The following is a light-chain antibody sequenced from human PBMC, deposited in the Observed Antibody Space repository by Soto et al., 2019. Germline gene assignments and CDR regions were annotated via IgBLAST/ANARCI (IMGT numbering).Light chain of an antibody. CDR3: LSHTKSFTYV. V-gene: IGLV2-14*03. Sequence: QSALTQPASVSGSPGQSITISCTGTNSDVGTYNFVSWYQLHPGKAPRLLINVVSNRHSGVSNRFSGSKSGNTAPLTISGLQAEEEAFYYCLSHTKSFTYVFGSGNKLIVL. J-gene: IGLJ1*01. CDR1: NSDVGTYNF. CDR2: VVS.